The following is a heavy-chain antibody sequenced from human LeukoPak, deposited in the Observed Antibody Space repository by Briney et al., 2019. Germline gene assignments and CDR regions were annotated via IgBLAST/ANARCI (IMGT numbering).Heavy chain of an antibody. V-gene: IGHV3-73*01. CDR1: GFTFSGSA. CDR3: AKMGDYHHNWFDP. D-gene: IGHD4-17*01. J-gene: IGHJ5*02. Sequence: PGGSLRLSCAGSGFTFSGSAIHWVRLPSGKGLEWLGYIRTKTHKYATLYTASVKGRFTISRDDSKNTAYLQMNSLRAEDTAVYYCAKMGDYHHNWFDPWGQGTLVTVSS. CDR2: IRTKTHKYAT.